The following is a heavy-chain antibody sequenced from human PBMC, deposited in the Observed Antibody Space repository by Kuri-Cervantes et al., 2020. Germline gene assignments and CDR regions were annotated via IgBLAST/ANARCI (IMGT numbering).Heavy chain of an antibody. Sequence: ASVKVSCKASGYTFTSYAMHWVRQAPGQRLEWMGWSNAGNGNTKYSQEFQGRVTITRDTSASTAYMELSSLRSEDTAVYYCAKDFSSGYYYYGMDVWGQGTTVTVSS. CDR1: GYTFTSYA. CDR2: SNAGNGNT. V-gene: IGHV1-3*02. J-gene: IGHJ6*02. D-gene: IGHD3-10*01. CDR3: AKDFSSGYYYYGMDV.